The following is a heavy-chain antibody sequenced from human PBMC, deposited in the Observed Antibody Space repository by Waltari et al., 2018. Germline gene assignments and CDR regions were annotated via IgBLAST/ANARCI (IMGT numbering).Heavy chain of an antibody. CDR1: GVSITSNRHY. J-gene: IGHJ3*01. D-gene: IGHD5-12*01. Sequence: QLQLQESGPRLVRPSETLSLICRVSGVSITSNRHYWAWIRQSPGQGLEWIGTVSYSGTTYLSPSLKGQVSVSRDTSKNQVSLILGSVTAADMAVYYCATYIGASVGTAAFDVWGQGTMVTVSS. V-gene: IGHV4-39*01. CDR3: ATYIGASVGTAAFDV. CDR2: VSYSGTT.